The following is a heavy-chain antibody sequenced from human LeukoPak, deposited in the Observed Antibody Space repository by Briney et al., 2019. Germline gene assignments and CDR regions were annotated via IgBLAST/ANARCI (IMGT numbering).Heavy chain of an antibody. V-gene: IGHV5-51*01. J-gene: IGHJ4*02. Sequence: LGESLKISCKGSGYSFSSYWIGWVRQMPGKGLEWMGMIYPGDSDTRYSPPFQGQVTISADKSISTAYLQWSSLKASDTAMYYCARRAYCGGDCYLDYWGQGTLVTVSS. CDR1: GYSFSSYW. CDR3: ARRAYCGGDCYLDY. CDR2: IYPGDSDT. D-gene: IGHD2-21*02.